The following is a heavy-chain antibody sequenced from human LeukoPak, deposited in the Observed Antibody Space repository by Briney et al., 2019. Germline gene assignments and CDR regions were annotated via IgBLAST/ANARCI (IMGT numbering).Heavy chain of an antibody. CDR1: GFTFSSYA. D-gene: IGHD6-13*01. J-gene: IGHJ6*02. CDR3: AKDRVFLAAGTGSYYGMDV. V-gene: IGHV3-23*01. CDR2: ISGRGGST. Sequence: PGGSLRLSCAASGFTFSSYAMSWVRQAPGKGLERVSAISGRGGSTYYADSVKGRFTISRDNSKNTLYLQMNSLRAEDTAVYYCAKDRVFLAAGTGSYYGMDVWGQGTTVTVSS.